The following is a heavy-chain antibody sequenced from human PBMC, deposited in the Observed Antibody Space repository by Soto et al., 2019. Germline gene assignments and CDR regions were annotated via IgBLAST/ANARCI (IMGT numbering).Heavy chain of an antibody. J-gene: IGHJ6*02. D-gene: IGHD2-2*01. Sequence: GASVKVSCKASGYTFTSYDINWVRQATGQGLEWMGWMNPNSGNTGYAQKFQGRVTITRDTSASTAYMELSSLRSEDTAVYYCARDTLVAAYYYYHMDVWGQGTTVTVSS. CDR2: MNPNSGNT. CDR1: GYTFTSYD. CDR3: ARDTLVAAYYYYHMDV. V-gene: IGHV1-8*01.